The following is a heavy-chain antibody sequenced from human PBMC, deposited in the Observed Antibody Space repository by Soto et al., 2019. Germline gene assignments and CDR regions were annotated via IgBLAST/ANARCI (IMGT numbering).Heavy chain of an antibody. J-gene: IGHJ4*02. CDR2: INPSGGST. CDR3: ASLVAGTGYYFDY. V-gene: IGHV1-46*01. D-gene: IGHD6-19*01. CDR1: GYTFTSYY. Sequence: ASVKVSCKASGYTFTSYYMHWVRQAPGQGLEWMGIINPSGGSTSYAQKFQGRATMTRDTSTSTVYMELSSLRSEDTAVYYCASLVAGTGYYFDYWGQGTLVTV.